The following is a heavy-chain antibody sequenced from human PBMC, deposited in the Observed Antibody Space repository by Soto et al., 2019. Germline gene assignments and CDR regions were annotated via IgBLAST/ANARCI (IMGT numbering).Heavy chain of an antibody. J-gene: IGHJ4*02. CDR2: ISAYNGNK. V-gene: IGHV1-18*01. Sequence: QVQLVQSGAEVKKPGASVKVSCKASGYTFTRYGXXXXXXXXXXGLGRMGWISAYNGNKKYAQKVQGRVTMTTDTXXXXXXXXXXXXXXXXXXXXXXXXXXXXXXNDYWGQGTLVTVSS. CDR3: XXXXXXXXNDY. CDR1: GYTFTRYG.